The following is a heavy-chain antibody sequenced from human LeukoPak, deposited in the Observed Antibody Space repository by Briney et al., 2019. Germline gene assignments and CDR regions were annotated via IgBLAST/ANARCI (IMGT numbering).Heavy chain of an antibody. D-gene: IGHD1-14*01. J-gene: IGHJ4*02. CDR3: VKDNPLDY. Sequence: GGTLRLSCGASGFTFSNYGMLWVRQAPGKGLDWVAFIRYDGNNKLYADSVKGRFTISRDNSKNTLYLHINSLRAEDTAVYYCVKDNPLDYWGQGTLVIVSS. V-gene: IGHV3-30*02. CDR1: GFTFSNYG. CDR2: IRYDGNNK.